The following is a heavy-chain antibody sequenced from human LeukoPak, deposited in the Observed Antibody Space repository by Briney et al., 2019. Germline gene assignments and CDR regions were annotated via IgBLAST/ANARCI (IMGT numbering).Heavy chain of an antibody. CDR3: ARTRGRYCFDY. V-gene: IGHV3-7*05. D-gene: IGHD1-26*01. J-gene: IGHJ4*02. Sequence: GGSLRLSCAASGFTFSSYWMSWVRQAPGKGLEWLDNMNQDGSEKYYVDSVKGRFTISRDNAKNSLYLQMNSLRAEDTAVYYCARTRGRYCFDYWGQGTLVTVAS. CDR1: GFTFSSYW. CDR2: MNQDGSEK.